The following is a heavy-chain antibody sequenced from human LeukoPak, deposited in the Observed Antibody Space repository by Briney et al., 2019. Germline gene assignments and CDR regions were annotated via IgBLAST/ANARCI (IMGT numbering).Heavy chain of an antibody. CDR1: GYSFTSYW. V-gene: IGHV5-51*01. Sequence: GESLKISCKGSGYSFTSYWIGWVRQMPGKCLEWMGIIYPGDSDTRYSPSFQGQVTISADKSISTAYLQWSSLKASDTAMYYCARLGSIAAAGTGFDYWGQGTLVTVSS. D-gene: IGHD6-13*01. J-gene: IGHJ4*02. CDR2: IYPGDSDT. CDR3: ARLGSIAAAGTGFDY.